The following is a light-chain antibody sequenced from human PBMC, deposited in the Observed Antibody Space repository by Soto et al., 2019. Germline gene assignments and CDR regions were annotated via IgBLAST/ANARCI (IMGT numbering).Light chain of an antibody. CDR1: SSDVGGYNY. V-gene: IGLV2-14*01. Sequence: QSVLTQPASVSGSPGQSITLSCTGTSSDVGGYNYVSWYQQHPGKAPKLMIYEVSNRPSGVSNRFSGSKSGNTASLTISGLQAEDEADYYCSSYTSSSTNVVFGGGTKLTVL. CDR3: SSYTSSSTNVV. J-gene: IGLJ2*01. CDR2: EVS.